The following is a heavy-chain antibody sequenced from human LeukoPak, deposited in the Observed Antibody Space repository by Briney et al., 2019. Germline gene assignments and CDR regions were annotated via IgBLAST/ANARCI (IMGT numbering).Heavy chain of an antibody. V-gene: IGHV4-59*11. D-gene: IGHD2-8*01. CDR1: GGSISSHY. J-gene: IGHJ5*02. Sequence: PSETLSLTCTVSGGSISSHYWSWIRQPPGKGLEWIGYIYYSGSTNYNPSLKSRVTISVDTSKNQFSLKLSSVTAADTAVYYCARGPNWYCTNGVCPRYNWFDPWGQGTLVTVSS. CDR3: ARGPNWYCTNGVCPRYNWFDP. CDR2: IYYSGST.